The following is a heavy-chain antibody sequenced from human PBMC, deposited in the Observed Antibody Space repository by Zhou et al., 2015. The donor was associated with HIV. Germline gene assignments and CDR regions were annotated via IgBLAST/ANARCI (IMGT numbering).Heavy chain of an antibody. D-gene: IGHD5-18*01. V-gene: IGHV1-69*01. CDR3: ARAPSSWDTAMDAGEVGYGLDV. CDR1: GGSFRSYT. Sequence: QVQLVQSGAEVRKPGSSVRVSCKVSGGSFRSYTISWVRQAPGQGLEWMGGIIPMFGKTDYAQKFQGRVTMSADESTRTAYMEFNSPTSEDTAVYYCARAPSSWDTAMDAGEVGYGLDVWGQGTTVIVSS. J-gene: IGHJ6*02. CDR2: IIPMFGKT.